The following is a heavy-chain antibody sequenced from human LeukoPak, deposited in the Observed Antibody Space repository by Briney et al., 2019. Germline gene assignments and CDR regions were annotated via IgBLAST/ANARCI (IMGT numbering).Heavy chain of an antibody. CDR2: VSGSGGET. J-gene: IGHJ3*02. V-gene: IGHV3-23*01. Sequence: GGSLRLSCAASGFTFANYAMSWVRQAPGKGLEWVSSVSGSGGETHSTDSVKGRFTISRDNSKGTLYLQLSSLRAEDTAVYYCARDPSGNDAFDIWGQGTKVTVSS. D-gene: IGHD1-26*01. CDR3: ARDPSGNDAFDI. CDR1: GFTFANYA.